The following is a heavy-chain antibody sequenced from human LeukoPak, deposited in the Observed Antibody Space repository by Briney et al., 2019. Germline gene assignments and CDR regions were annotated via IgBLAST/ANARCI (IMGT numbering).Heavy chain of an antibody. D-gene: IGHD3-10*01. CDR2: INPNSGGT. V-gene: IGHV1-2*02. J-gene: IGHJ4*02. CDR1: GYTFTVYY. Sequence: ASVKVSCKASGYTFTVYYMHWVRQAPGQGLEWMGWINPNSGGTNYAQKFQGRVTMTRDTSISTAYMELSRLRSDDTAVYYCARGSDYGSGSVLIDYWGQGTLVTVSS. CDR3: ARGSDYGSGSVLIDY.